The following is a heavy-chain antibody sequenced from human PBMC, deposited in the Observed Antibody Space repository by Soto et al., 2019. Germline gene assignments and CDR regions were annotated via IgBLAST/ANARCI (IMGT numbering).Heavy chain of an antibody. CDR3: ARDSEGYCSSTSCYAVDAFDI. V-gene: IGHV1-18*01. CDR2: ISAYNGNT. Sequence: GASVKVSCKASGYTFTSYGISWVRQAPGQGLEWMGWISAYNGNTNYAQELQGRVTMTTDTSTSTAYMELRSLRSDDTAVYYCARDSEGYCSSTSCYAVDAFDIWXQGTMVTVSS. J-gene: IGHJ3*02. D-gene: IGHD2-2*01. CDR1: GYTFTSYG.